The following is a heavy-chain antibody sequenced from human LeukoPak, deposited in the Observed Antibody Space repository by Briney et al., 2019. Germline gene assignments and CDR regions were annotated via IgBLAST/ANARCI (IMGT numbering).Heavy chain of an antibody. CDR1: GYTFPNYH. CDR3: AKDGGRWDFDY. J-gene: IGHJ4*02. CDR2: ISPNGDST. Sequence: GASVKVSCKSPGYTFPNYHLHWVRQAPGLGLQWMGIISPNGDSTTYAQKFQGRLTMTRDTSMNTDYMELTNLRSEDTAVYYCAKDGGRWDFDYWGQGTLVTVSS. V-gene: IGHV1-46*01. D-gene: IGHD1-26*01.